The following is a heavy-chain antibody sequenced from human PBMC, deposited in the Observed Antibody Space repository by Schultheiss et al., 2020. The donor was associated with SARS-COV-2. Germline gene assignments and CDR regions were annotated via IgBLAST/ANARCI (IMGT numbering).Heavy chain of an antibody. Sequence: GGSLRLSCAASGFTFNAYSINWVRQAPGKGLEWVSSISSSSSYIYYADSVKGRFTISRDNAKNSLYLQMNSLRAEDTAVYYCARDDKLLGDAFDIWGQGTMVTVSS. CDR1: GFTFNAYS. CDR2: ISSSSSYI. V-gene: IGHV3-21*01. CDR3: ARDDKLLGDAFDI. D-gene: IGHD2-15*01. J-gene: IGHJ3*02.